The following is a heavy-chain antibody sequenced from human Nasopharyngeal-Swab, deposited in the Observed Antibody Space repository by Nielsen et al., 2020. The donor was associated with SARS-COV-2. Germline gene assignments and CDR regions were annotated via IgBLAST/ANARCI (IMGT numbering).Heavy chain of an antibody. CDR2: VYSGGGT. CDR1: GFNVIDNH. D-gene: IGHD6-19*01. J-gene: IGHJ4*02. V-gene: IGHV3-66*01. CDR3: ARDHPPIEVAGTNYFDY. Sequence: GESLKISCAASGFNVIDNHMSWVRQAPGKGLEWVSVVYSGGGTDYADSVKGRFTITRDNSKNTVYLQMRRLRDEDTAIYYCARDHPPIEVAGTNYFDYWGQGTLVTVSS.